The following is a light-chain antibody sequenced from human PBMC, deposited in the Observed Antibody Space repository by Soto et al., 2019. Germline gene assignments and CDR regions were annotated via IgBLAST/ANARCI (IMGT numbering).Light chain of an antibody. CDR1: QTIRNTY. CDR2: GAS. V-gene: IGKV3-20*01. J-gene: IGKJ2*01. Sequence: EIVLTQSPGTLSLSPGEGATLSCRASQTIRNTYLAWYQQKPGQAPRLLIYGASNRATGIPDRFSGSGSGTAFTLTISRLEPEDFAVFYCQQYGSSPYTFGQGTRLEIK. CDR3: QQYGSSPYT.